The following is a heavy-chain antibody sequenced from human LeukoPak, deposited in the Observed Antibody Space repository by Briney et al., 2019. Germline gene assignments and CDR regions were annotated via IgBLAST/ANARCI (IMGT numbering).Heavy chain of an antibody. CDR2: ISAYNGNT. Sequence: VSVKVSCKASGYTFTTYGITWVRQAPGQGLEWMGWISAYNGNTKYAQKLQGRVTMTTDTSTSTSYMELRSLRSDDTAVYYCARDAGWQYSSGWFDYWGQGTLVTVSP. V-gene: IGHV1-18*01. CDR3: ARDAGWQYSSGWFDY. D-gene: IGHD6-19*01. CDR1: GYTFTTYG. J-gene: IGHJ4*02.